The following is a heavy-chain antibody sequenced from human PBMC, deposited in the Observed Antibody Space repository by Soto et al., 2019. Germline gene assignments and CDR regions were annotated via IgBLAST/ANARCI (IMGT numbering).Heavy chain of an antibody. V-gene: IGHV4-34*01. CDR2: IYHSGST. D-gene: IGHD3-9*01. CDR3: ARVGLRYFAPFDS. Sequence: SETLSLTCTVSGGSMISYYWSWIRQPPGKGLEWIGEIYHSGSTNYNPSLKSRVTISVDTSKNQFSLKLSSVTAADTAVYYCARVGLRYFAPFDSGGQGLLVPAS. CDR1: GGSMISYY. J-gene: IGHJ4*02.